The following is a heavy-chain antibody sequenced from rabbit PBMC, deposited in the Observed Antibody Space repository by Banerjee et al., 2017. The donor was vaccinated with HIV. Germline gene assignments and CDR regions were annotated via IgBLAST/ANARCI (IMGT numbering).Heavy chain of an antibody. Sequence: QSLEESGGDLVQPEGSLTLTCTASGFSFTSSYYMCWVRQAPGKGLEWIGCIWTSSGSTYYASWAKGRFTISKTSSTTVTLQMTSLTAADTATYFCARGSASYVSFDLWGPGTLVTVS. V-gene: IGHV1S40*01. J-gene: IGHJ4*01. CDR2: IWTSSGST. CDR1: GFSFTSSYY. CDR3: ARGSASYVSFDL. D-gene: IGHD6-1*01.